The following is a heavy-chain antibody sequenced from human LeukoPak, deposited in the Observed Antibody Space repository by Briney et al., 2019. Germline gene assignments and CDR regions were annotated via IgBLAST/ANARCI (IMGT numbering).Heavy chain of an antibody. V-gene: IGHV1-69*01. Sequence: SVKVSCKASGGXFSSYAISWVRQAPGQGLEWMGGIIPIFGTANYAQKFQGRVTITADESTSTAYMELSSLRSEDTAVYYCARSLADLGYFDYWGQGTLVTVSS. CDR1: GGXFSSYA. J-gene: IGHJ4*02. CDR2: IIPIFGTA. CDR3: ARSLADLGYFDY. D-gene: IGHD6-19*01.